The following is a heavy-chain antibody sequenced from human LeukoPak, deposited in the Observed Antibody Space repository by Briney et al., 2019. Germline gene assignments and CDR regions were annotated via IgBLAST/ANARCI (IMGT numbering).Heavy chain of an antibody. J-gene: IGHJ5*02. CDR1: GYTFTSYG. Sequence: GASVKVSCKASGYTFTSYGISWVRQAPGQGLEWMGWISAYNGNTNYAQKLQGRVTMTTDTSTSTAYMELRSLRSDDTAVYYCARVPGNRIAKNWFDPWGQGTLVTVSS. CDR2: ISAYNGNT. CDR3: ARVPGNRIAKNWFDP. D-gene: IGHD3-3*01. V-gene: IGHV1-18*01.